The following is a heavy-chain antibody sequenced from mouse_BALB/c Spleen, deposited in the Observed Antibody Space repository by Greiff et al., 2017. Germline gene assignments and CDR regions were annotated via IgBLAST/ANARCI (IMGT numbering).Heavy chain of an antibody. CDR2: INPSTGYT. Sequence: QGQLQQSGAELAKPGASVKMSCKASGYTFTSYWMHWVKQRPGQGLEWIGYINPSTGYTEYNQKFKDKATLTADKSSSTAYMQLSSLTSEDSAVYYCARSLLYGSSYWYFDVWGAGTTVTVSS. CDR3: ARSLLYGSSYWYFDV. D-gene: IGHD1-1*01. J-gene: IGHJ1*01. V-gene: IGHV1-7*01. CDR1: GYTFTSYW.